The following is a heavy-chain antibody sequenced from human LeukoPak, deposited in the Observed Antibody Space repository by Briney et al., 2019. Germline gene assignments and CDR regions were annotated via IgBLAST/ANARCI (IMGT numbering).Heavy chain of an antibody. CDR1: GFTFSSYW. V-gene: IGHV3-74*01. CDR2: INSDGSST. J-gene: IGHJ6*02. CDR3: ARDQQLDTYYYYGMDV. D-gene: IGHD6-13*01. Sequence: GGSLRLSCAASGFTFSSYWMHWVRQAPGEGLVWVSRINSDGSSTSYADSVKGRFTISRDNAKNTLYLQMNSLRAEDTAVYYCARDQQLDTYYYYGMDVWGQGTTVTVSS.